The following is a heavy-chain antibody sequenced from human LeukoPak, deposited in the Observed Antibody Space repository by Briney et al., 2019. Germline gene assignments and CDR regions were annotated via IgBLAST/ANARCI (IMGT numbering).Heavy chain of an antibody. CDR3: ARDMGDGYYPVDY. J-gene: IGHJ4*02. CDR2: VYHSGST. D-gene: IGHD5-24*01. V-gene: IGHV4-38-2*02. Sequence: SETLSLTCTVSGYSISSGYYWGWIRQPPGKGLEWLGTVYHSGSTYYNPSLNGRVAISVGTSKNQFSLKLSSVTAADTAVYYCARDMGDGYYPVDYWGQGTLVTVSS. CDR1: GYSISSGYY.